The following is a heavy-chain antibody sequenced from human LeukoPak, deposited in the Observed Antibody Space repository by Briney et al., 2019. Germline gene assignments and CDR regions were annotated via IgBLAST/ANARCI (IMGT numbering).Heavy chain of an antibody. CDR3: ARAEMATTNLDY. D-gene: IGHD5-24*01. V-gene: IGHV4-34*01. CDR2: INHSGST. J-gene: IGHJ4*02. Sequence: SETLSLTCAVYGGSFSGYYWSWIRQPPGKGLEWIGEINHSGSTNYNPSLKSRVTISVDRSKNQFSLKLSSVTAADTAVYYCARAEMATTNLDYWGQGTLVTVSS. CDR1: GGSFSGYY.